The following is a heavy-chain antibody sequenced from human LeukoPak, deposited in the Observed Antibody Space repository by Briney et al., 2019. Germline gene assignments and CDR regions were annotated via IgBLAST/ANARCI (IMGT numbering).Heavy chain of an antibody. D-gene: IGHD1-26*01. Sequence: GASLKISCKGSGYGFTSHWIGWVRQMPGKGLEWMGIIYPGDSDTRYSPSFQGQVTITVDKSINTAYLQWSSLKASDTAIYYCARPMSGHYSSLDYWGQGTLVTVSS. CDR2: IYPGDSDT. J-gene: IGHJ4*02. CDR3: ARPMSGHYSSLDY. V-gene: IGHV5-51*01. CDR1: GYGFTSHW.